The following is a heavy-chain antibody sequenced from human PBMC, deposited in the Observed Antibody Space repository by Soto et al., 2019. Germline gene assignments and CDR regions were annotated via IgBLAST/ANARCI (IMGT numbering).Heavy chain of an antibody. D-gene: IGHD2-8*01. J-gene: IGHJ6*02. Sequence: SVKVSCKASGGTFSSYAISWVRQAPGQGFEWMGGIMPIFRTPDYAQKFQDRVSTTIDTSTGTAYMELRSLTSDDTAIYYWAKNGQPPYYYYGLDVWGQGTKVTVSS. V-gene: IGHV1-69*05. CDR2: IMPIFRTP. CDR1: GGTFSSYA. CDR3: AKNGQPPYYYYGLDV.